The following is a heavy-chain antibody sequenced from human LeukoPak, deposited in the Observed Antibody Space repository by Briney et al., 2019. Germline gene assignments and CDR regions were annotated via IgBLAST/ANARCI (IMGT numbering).Heavy chain of an antibody. Sequence: SETLSLTCAVYGGSFSGYYWSWIRQPPGKGLEWIGEINHSGSTSYNPSLKSRVTISVDTSKNQFSLKLTSVTAADTAVYYCARESPVVVPDAIDYYYMDVWGKGTTVTVSS. CDR1: GGSFSGYY. V-gene: IGHV4-34*01. CDR2: INHSGST. CDR3: ARESPVVVPDAIDYYYMDV. J-gene: IGHJ6*03. D-gene: IGHD2-2*01.